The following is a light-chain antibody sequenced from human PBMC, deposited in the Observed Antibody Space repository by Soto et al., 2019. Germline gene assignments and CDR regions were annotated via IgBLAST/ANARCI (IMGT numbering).Light chain of an antibody. CDR2: EVT. J-gene: IGLJ3*02. CDR3: TSYTTSSTWV. CDR1: SSDVGFYNY. Sequence: QPVLTQPASVSGSPGQSITISCSGTSSDVGFYNYVSWFQQYPGKAPKLMIFEVTNRPSGVSDRFSGSKSDNTASLTISGLQADDEADYFCTSYTTSSTWVFGGGTKLTVL. V-gene: IGLV2-14*01.